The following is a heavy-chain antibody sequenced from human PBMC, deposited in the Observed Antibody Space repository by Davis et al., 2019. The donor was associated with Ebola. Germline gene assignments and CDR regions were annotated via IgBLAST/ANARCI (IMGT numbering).Heavy chain of an antibody. Sequence: SETLSLTCTVSGGSISSYYWSWIRQPPGKGLEWIGYIYYSGSTNYNPSLKSRVTISVDTSKNQFSLQLNSVTPEDTAVYYCARGGNARHFDYWGQGTLVTVSS. CDR2: IYYSGST. CDR3: ARGGNARHFDY. J-gene: IGHJ4*02. D-gene: IGHD1-1*01. V-gene: IGHV4-59*12. CDR1: GGSISSYY.